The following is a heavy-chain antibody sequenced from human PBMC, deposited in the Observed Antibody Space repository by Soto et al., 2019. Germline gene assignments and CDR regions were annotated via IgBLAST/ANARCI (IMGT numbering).Heavy chain of an antibody. CDR2: MYNSERT. V-gene: IGHV4-4*07. CDR3: AREPLAHSYFDL. J-gene: IGHJ4*02. Sequence: SETLSLTCTVSGGPISGYYWSWIRQPAGKGLEWIGRMYNSERTNYNPSLKSRVTMSMDTSKNQFSLKLTSVTAADTAVYFCAREPLAHSYFDLWGQGTLVTVSS. CDR1: GGPISGYY.